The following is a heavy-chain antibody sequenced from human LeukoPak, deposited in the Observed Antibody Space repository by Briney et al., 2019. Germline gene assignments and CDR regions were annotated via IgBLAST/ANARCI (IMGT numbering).Heavy chain of an antibody. V-gene: IGHV4-34*01. J-gene: IGHJ4*02. Sequence: SETLSLTCAVYGWSFRDYYLSWILQPPVKGLEWIGEINHSGSTNYNPSLKSRVTISVDTSKNQFSLKLSSVPAADTAVYYCARHRFHYYGSGSHYDYWGQGTLVTVSS. CDR3: ARHRFHYYGSGSHYDY. CDR2: INHSGST. CDR1: GWSFRDYY. D-gene: IGHD3-10*01.